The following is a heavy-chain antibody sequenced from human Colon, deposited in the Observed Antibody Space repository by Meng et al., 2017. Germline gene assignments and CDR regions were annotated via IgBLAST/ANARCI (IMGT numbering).Heavy chain of an antibody. J-gene: IGHJ4*02. CDR3: ARERNKGTQVEEFDD. D-gene: IGHD2/OR15-2a*01. Sequence: ASVKVSCKASGYSFTAYYIHWVRQAPGQGLEWVGRINPSTGGTNYEQRFQGRVTMTRDTSISTAYMELSRLTSDDTAVFYCARERNKGTQVEEFDDWGQGSLVTVSS. V-gene: IGHV1-2*06. CDR1: GYSFTAYY. CDR2: INPSTGGT.